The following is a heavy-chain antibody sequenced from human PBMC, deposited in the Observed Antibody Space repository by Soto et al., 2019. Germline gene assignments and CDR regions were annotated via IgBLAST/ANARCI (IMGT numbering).Heavy chain of an antibody. CDR1: GYTFTSYY. CDR3: ARDRFATVTTVWYYYGMDV. CDR2: INPSGGST. V-gene: IGHV1-46*01. Sequence: SVKVSCKASGYTFTSYYMHWVRQAPGQGLEWMGIINPSGGSTSYAQKFQGRVTMTRDTSTSTVYMELSSLRSEDTAVYYCARDRFATVTTVWYYYGMDVWGQGTTVTVSS. J-gene: IGHJ6*02. D-gene: IGHD4-4*01.